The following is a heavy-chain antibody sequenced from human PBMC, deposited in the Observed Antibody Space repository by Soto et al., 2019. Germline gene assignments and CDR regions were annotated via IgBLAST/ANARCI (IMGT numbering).Heavy chain of an antibody. D-gene: IGHD3-22*01. CDR1: GGSISSSSSY. CDR2: IYYLGNT. Sequence: SETLSLTCTVSGGSISSSSSYWGWIRQPPGKGLEWVGSIYYLGNTYYNPSLGGRVSISVDKSKNQFSLKLNSVTAADTAVFYFSGLIPQLSRGLHPNYLGQGTLVTVSS. V-gene: IGHV4-39*01. J-gene: IGHJ4*02. CDR3: SGLIPQLSRGLHPNY.